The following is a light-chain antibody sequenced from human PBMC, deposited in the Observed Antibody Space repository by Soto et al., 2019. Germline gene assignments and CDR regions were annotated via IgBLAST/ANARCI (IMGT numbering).Light chain of an antibody. J-gene: IGKJ1*01. CDR1: QSVSSAY. CDR2: GAS. CDR3: QQRSDWPPT. V-gene: IGKV3D-20*02. Sequence: ENVLTQSPGTLSLSPGERATLFCRASQSVSSAYLAWYQQKAGQAPRLLIFGASSRATDIPDRFSGGGSGTDLTLTISRLEPEDFAIYYCQQRSDWPPTFGQGTKVEIK.